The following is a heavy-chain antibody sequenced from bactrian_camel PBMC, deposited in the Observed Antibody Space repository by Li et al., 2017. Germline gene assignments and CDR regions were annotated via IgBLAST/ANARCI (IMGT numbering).Heavy chain of an antibody. CDR3: AIGVQHNGF. V-gene: IGHV3S42*01. CDR1: GFTFSDYR. CDR2: INSGGGP. Sequence: DVQLVESGGGSVQPGGSLRLSCVASGFTFSDYRMNWVRQAPGKGLEWVSVINSGGGPNYADSVKGRFTISRDNAKNTLYLQLNSLKIEDTAMYYCAIGVQHNGFLGQGTQVTVS. D-gene: IGHD2*01. J-gene: IGHJ6*01.